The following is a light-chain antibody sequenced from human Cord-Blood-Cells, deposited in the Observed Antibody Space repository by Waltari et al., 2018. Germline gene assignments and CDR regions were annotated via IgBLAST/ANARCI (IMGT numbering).Light chain of an antibody. V-gene: IGKV1-27*01. J-gene: IGKJ1*01. CDR3: QKYNSAPPWT. Sequence: DIQMTQSPSSLSASVGDRDTITCRVSQGISNYLAWYQQKPGKVPKLLIYAASTLQSGVPSRFSGSGSGTDFTLTISSLQPEDVATYYCQKYNSAPPWTFGQGTKVEIK. CDR2: AAS. CDR1: QGISNY.